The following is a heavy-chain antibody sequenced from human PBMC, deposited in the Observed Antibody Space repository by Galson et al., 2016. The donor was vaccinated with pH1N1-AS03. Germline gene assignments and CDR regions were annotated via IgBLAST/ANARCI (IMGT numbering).Heavy chain of an antibody. D-gene: IGHD6-13*01. CDR2: IWYDGSYE. Sequence: SLRLSCAASGFTFSTYGMHWVRQAPGKGLEWVALIWYDGSYEYYADSVKGRFTITRDNSKNTLYLQMNSLRVDDTAVYYCARDLGPYSTSWYLLSYWGLGTLVTVSS. V-gene: IGHV3-33*01. J-gene: IGHJ4*02. CDR3: ARDLGPYSTSWYLLSY. CDR1: GFTFSTYG.